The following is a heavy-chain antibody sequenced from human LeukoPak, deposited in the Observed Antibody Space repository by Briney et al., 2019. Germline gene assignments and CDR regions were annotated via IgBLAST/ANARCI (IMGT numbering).Heavy chain of an antibody. V-gene: IGHV4-31*03. CDR2: IYYSGST. J-gene: IGHJ4*02. CDR3: ARGNGYFDWLLSEGYFDY. Sequence: PSETLSLTCTVSGGSISSGGYCWSWIRQHPGKGLEWIGYIYYSGSTYYNPSLKSRVTISVDTSKNQFSLKLSSVTAADTAVYYCARGNGYFDWLLSEGYFDYWGQGTLVTVSS. D-gene: IGHD3-9*01. CDR1: GGSISSGGYC.